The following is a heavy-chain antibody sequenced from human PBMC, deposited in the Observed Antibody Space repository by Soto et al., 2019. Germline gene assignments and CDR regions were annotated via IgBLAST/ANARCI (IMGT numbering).Heavy chain of an antibody. CDR1: GGCISRGGYY. V-gene: IGHV4-30-4*08. CDR3: ARGGPSEKVDS. J-gene: IGHJ4*02. D-gene: IGHD3-10*01. CDR2: MYDGGTT. Sequence: TLSLTCTVSGGCISRGGYYWSWIRQHSGKGLEWIGHMYDGGTTYSSPSLRSRVTISADTSKNQFSLDLTSVTDADTAVYFCARGGPSEKVDSWGQG.